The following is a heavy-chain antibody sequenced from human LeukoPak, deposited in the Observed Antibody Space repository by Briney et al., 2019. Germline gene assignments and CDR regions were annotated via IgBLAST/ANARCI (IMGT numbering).Heavy chain of an antibody. J-gene: IGHJ4*02. CDR1: GFNFNYYG. D-gene: IGHD3-22*01. V-gene: IGHV3-30*02. Sequence: GGSLRLSCAASGFNFNYYGMHWVRQAPGKGLEWVAFIRYDGSNKYYADSVKGRFTISRDNSENTLYMQMNSLRAEDTAVYYCARGVYYDSSGTPDYWGQGTLVTVSS. CDR2: IRYDGSNK. CDR3: ARGVYYDSSGTPDY.